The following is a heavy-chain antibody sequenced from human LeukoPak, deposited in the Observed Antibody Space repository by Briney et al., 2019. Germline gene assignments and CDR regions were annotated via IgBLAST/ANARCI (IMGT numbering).Heavy chain of an antibody. J-gene: IGHJ3*02. D-gene: IGHD6-13*01. CDR2: ISNTNTTV. Sequence: PGGSLRLSCVVSGFTFSSYSMSWVRQAPGKGLEWLSKISNTNTTVYYADSVRGRFTISRDNSKNTLYLQMNSLRAEDTAVYYCASDTPGIAAAGDDAFDIRGQGTMVTVSS. CDR3: ASDTPGIAAAGDDAFDI. V-gene: IGHV3-48*01. CDR1: GFTFSSYS.